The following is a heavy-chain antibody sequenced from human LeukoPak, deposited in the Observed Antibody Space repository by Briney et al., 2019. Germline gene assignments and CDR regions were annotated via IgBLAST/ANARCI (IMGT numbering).Heavy chain of an antibody. D-gene: IGHD3-22*01. CDR3: ARGFQFQFSKYYYDSSGLVDY. J-gene: IGHJ4*02. V-gene: IGHV3-7*01. Sequence: GGSLRLSCAASGFTFSSYWMSWVRQAPGKGLEWVTNIKQDGSEKYYVDSVKGRFTISRDNAKNSLYLQMNSLRAEDTAVYYCARGFQFQFSKYYYDSSGLVDYWGQGTLVTVSS. CDR2: IKQDGSEK. CDR1: GFTFSSYW.